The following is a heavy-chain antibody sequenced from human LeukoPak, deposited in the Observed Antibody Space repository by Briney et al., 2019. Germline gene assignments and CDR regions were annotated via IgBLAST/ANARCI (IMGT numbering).Heavy chain of an antibody. CDR3: ARDRGRITMVRGVMPYFDH. D-gene: IGHD3-10*01. Sequence: ASVKVSCKASGYTFTGYYMHWVRQAPGQGLEWMGWINPNSGGTNYAQKFQGRVTMTRDTSISTAYMELSRLRSDDTAVYYCARDRGRITMVRGVMPYFDHWGQGTLVTVSS. CDR2: INPNSGGT. V-gene: IGHV1-2*02. CDR1: GYTFTGYY. J-gene: IGHJ4*02.